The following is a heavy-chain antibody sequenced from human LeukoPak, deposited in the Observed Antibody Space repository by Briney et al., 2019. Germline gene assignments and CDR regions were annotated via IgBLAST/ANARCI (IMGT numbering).Heavy chain of an antibody. Sequence: ASVKVSCRASGYSFTSYAISWVRQAPGQGLEWMAWISAYNGDTNYAQKLQGRVTVATDTSTSTAYMELRSPRSDDTAVYYCARGRVDFDYWGQGTLVTVSS. CDR1: GYSFTSYA. CDR2: ISAYNGDT. J-gene: IGHJ4*02. V-gene: IGHV1-18*01. CDR3: ARGRVDFDY.